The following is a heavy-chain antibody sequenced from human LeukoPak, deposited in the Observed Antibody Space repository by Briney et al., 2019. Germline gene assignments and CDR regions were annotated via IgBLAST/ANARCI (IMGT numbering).Heavy chain of an antibody. D-gene: IGHD3-10*01. CDR2: ISSTSTYI. Sequence: PGGSLRLSCAASVFTFVSYTMNWFRQAPGKGLEWVSSISSTSTYIYYADSVKGRFTISRDNGGNSLYLQMNSLRAEDTAVYYCARDLLGELYFDFWGQGTLVTVSS. J-gene: IGHJ4*02. CDR1: VFTFVSYT. V-gene: IGHV3-21*01. CDR3: ARDLLGELYFDF.